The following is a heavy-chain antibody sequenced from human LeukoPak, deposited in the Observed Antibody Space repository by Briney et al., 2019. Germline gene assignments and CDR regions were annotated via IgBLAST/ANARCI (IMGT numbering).Heavy chain of an antibody. V-gene: IGHV4-34*01. CDR1: GGSISSYY. Sequence: SETLSLTCTVSGGSISSYYWSWIRQPPGKGLEWIGEINHSGSTNYNPSLKSRVTISVDTSKNQFSLKLSSVTAADTAVYYCARGGIFPDAFDIWGQGTMVTVSS. D-gene: IGHD2-15*01. CDR2: INHSGST. CDR3: ARGGIFPDAFDI. J-gene: IGHJ3*02.